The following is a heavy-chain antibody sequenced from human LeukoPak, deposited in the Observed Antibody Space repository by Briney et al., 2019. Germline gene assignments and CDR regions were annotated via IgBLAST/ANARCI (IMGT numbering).Heavy chain of an antibody. CDR3: ARVAEPTYCGGDCPKYYFDY. V-gene: IGHV1-46*01. D-gene: IGHD2-21*02. Sequence: ASVKVSCKASGYTFTSYYMHWVRQAPGQGLEWMGIINPSGGSTSYAQRFQGRVTMTRDTSTSTVYMELSSLRSEDTAVYYCARVAEPTYCGGDCPKYYFDYWGQGTLVTVSS. CDR2: INPSGGST. J-gene: IGHJ4*02. CDR1: GYTFTSYY.